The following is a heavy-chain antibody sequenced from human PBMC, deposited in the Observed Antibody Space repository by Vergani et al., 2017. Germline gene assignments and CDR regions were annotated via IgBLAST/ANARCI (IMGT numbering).Heavy chain of an antibody. CDR3: ARYRAIKYSSPYYFYY. CDR1: GYSFTSYW. D-gene: IGHD6-6*01. V-gene: IGHV5-51*03. Sequence: EVQLVQSGAEVKKPGESLKISCKGSGYSFTSYWIGWVRQMPGKGLEWMGIIYPGDSDTRYSPSFQGQVTISADKSISTAYLQWSSLKASDTAMYYCARYRAIKYSSPYYFYYWGQGTLVTVSS. CDR2: IYPGDSDT. J-gene: IGHJ4*02.